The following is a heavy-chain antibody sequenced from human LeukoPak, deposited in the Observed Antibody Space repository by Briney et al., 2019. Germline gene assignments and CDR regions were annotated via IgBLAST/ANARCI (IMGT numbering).Heavy chain of an antibody. CDR1: GGSISSGGYY. D-gene: IGHD3-10*01. Sequence: SQTLSLTCTVSGGSISSGGYYWSWIRQHPGKGLEWIGYIYYSGSTYYNPSLKSRVTISVDTSKNQFSLKLSSVAAADTAVYYCARTNYYGSGSYYMKSHYYFDYWGQGTLVTVSS. CDR3: ARTNYYGSGSYYMKSHYYFDY. V-gene: IGHV4-31*03. CDR2: IYYSGST. J-gene: IGHJ4*02.